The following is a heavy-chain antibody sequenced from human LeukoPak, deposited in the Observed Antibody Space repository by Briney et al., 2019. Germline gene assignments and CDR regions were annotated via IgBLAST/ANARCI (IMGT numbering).Heavy chain of an antibody. D-gene: IGHD3-3*01. J-gene: IGHJ4*02. Sequence: GASVKISCKASGYTFTSYGISWVRQAPGQGLEWMGWISAYNGNTNYAQKLQGRVTMTTDTSTSTAYMELRSLRSDDTAVYYCARAPMVRFLEWLANFDYWGQGTLVTVSS. V-gene: IGHV1-18*01. CDR2: ISAYNGNT. CDR1: GYTFTSYG. CDR3: ARAPMVRFLEWLANFDY.